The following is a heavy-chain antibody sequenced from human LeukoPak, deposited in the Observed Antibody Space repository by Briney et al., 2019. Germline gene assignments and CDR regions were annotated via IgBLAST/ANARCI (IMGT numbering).Heavy chain of an antibody. J-gene: IGHJ4*02. CDR3: ARDYNRRQTVGATISPLSY. CDR2: ISAYNGNT. D-gene: IGHD1-26*01. V-gene: IGHV1-18*01. CDR1: GYTFTSYG. Sequence: ASVKVSCKASGYTFTSYGISWVRQAPGQGLEWMGWISAYNGNTNYAQKLQGRVTMTTDTSTSTAYMELRSLRSDDTAVYYCARDYNRRQTVGATISPLSYWGQGTLVTVSS.